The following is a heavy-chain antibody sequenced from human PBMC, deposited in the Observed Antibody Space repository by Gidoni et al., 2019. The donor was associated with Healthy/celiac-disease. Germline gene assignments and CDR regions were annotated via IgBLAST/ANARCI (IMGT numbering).Heavy chain of an antibody. CDR3: TTAIITGTGELLNY. Sequence: EVQLVESGGGLVKTGGSLRLSCAASGFTFSNAWLNWVRQAPGKGLEWGGRIKSKTDGGKTDYAAPVKGRFTISRNDSKNTLYLQMNSLKTEDTAVYYCTTAIITGTGELLNYWGQGTLVTVSS. J-gene: IGHJ4*02. D-gene: IGHD1-7*01. V-gene: IGHV3-15*07. CDR2: IKSKTDGGKT. CDR1: GFTFSNAW.